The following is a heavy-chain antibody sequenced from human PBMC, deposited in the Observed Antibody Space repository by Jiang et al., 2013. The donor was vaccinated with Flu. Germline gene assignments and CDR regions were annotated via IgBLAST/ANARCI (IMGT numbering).Heavy chain of an antibody. D-gene: IGHD2-15*01. CDR1: TFSSYA. J-gene: IGHJ3*02. CDR3: ARDKRLGYCSGGSCRGPWGNAFDI. CDR2: IIPIFGTA. Sequence: TFSSYAISWVRQAPGQGLEWMGGIIPIFGTANYAQKFQGRVTITADESTSTAYMELSSLRSEDTAVYYCARDKRLGYCSGGSCRGPWGNAFDIWGQGTMVTVSS. V-gene: IGHV1-69*01.